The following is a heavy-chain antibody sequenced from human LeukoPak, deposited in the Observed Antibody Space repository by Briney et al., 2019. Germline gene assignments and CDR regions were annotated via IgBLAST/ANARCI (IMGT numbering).Heavy chain of an antibody. CDR3: AREGVVMPNWFDP. Sequence: PSETLSLTCTVSGDSVSSGAYYWSWIRQFPGKGLEWSGYIDHSGFTHYNPSLKGRVAISADTTKNRFSLKVTSATVADTAVYYCAREGVVMPNWFDPWGQGTLVTVSS. J-gene: IGHJ5*01. D-gene: IGHD3-16*01. CDR2: IDHSGFT. V-gene: IGHV4-31*03. CDR1: GDSVSSGAYY.